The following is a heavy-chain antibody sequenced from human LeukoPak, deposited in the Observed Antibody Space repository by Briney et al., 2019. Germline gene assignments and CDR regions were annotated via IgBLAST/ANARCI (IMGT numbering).Heavy chain of an antibody. D-gene: IGHD3-22*01. V-gene: IGHV3-23*01. CDR2: ISGSGGST. J-gene: IGHJ4*02. Sequence: GGSLRLSCAASGFTFSSYAMSWVRQAPGKGLEWVSAISGSGGSTYYADSVKGRFTISRDNSKNTLYLQMNSLRAEDTAVYYCAKAYYYDSSGYPYYFDYWGRGTLVTVSS. CDR1: GFTFSSYA. CDR3: AKAYYYDSSGYPYYFDY.